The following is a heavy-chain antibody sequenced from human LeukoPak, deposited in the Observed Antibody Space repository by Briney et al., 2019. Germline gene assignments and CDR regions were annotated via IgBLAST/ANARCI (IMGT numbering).Heavy chain of an antibody. J-gene: IGHJ4*02. CDR1: GFTFSSYG. CDR2: ISSSSSTI. V-gene: IGHV3-48*01. Sequence: GGSLTLSCAASGFTFSSYGMHWVRQPPGKGLEWVSYISSSSSTIYYADSVKGKFTNSRDNSKNTLYLQMTSLRAEDTAVYYCESAYTNNPGSKLRYFDYWGQGTLVTVSS. D-gene: IGHD3-16*01. CDR3: ESAYTNNPGSKLRYFDY.